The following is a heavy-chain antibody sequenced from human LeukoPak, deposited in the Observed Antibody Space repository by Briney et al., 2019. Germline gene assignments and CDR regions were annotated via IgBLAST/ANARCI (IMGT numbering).Heavy chain of an antibody. D-gene: IGHD2-2*01. Sequence: SETLSLTCTVSGGSISSSNYYWGWIRQPPGKRLEWIGTIYYSGSTYYNPSLKSRVTISVDTSKNQFSLKLSSVTAADTAVYYCARAVVPAAMVFDPWGQGTLVTVSS. V-gene: IGHV4-39*07. CDR1: GGSISSSNYY. CDR2: IYYSGST. J-gene: IGHJ5*02. CDR3: ARAVVPAAMVFDP.